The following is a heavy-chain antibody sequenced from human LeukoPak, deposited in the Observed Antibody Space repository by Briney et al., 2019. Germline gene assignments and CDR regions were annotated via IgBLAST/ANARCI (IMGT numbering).Heavy chain of an antibody. V-gene: IGHV4-34*01. CDR2: INHSGST. CDR3: ARVSLRYYYYGMDV. Sequence: SETLSLTCAVYGASFSGYYWSWIRQPPGKGLEWIGEINHSGSTNYNPSLKSRVTISVDTSKNQFSLKLSSVTAADTAVYYCARVSLRYYYYGMDVWGKGTTVTVSS. CDR1: GASFSGYY. J-gene: IGHJ6*04.